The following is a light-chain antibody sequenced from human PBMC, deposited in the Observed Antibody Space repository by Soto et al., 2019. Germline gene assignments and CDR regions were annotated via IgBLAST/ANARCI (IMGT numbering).Light chain of an antibody. CDR3: QQTYKTPLT. J-gene: IGKJ1*01. CDR2: LAS. CDR1: QSISNY. V-gene: IGKV1-39*01. Sequence: DIQMTQSPSSLSASVGDRVTITCRASQSISNYLNWYQQRPGKAPKLLIYLASSLSSGVPSKFSGSGSGTDFTLTISVLQPEASATYYCQQTYKTPLTFGQGTKVEIK.